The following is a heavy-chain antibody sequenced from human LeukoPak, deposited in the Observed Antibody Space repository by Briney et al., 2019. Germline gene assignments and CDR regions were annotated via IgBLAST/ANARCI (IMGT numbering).Heavy chain of an antibody. CDR1: GFTFSDYS. V-gene: IGHV3-21*01. Sequence: GGSLRLSCAASGFTFSDYSMNWVRQAPGKGLEWVSSISSGSSYIYYADSMKGRLTISRDNANNSLYLQMNSLTVEDSAVYYCARRGDRSGDSSDIRHDAFDIWGQGTNVTVSS. CDR3: ARRGDRSGDSSDIRHDAFDI. CDR2: ISSGSSYI. D-gene: IGHD3-22*01. J-gene: IGHJ3*02.